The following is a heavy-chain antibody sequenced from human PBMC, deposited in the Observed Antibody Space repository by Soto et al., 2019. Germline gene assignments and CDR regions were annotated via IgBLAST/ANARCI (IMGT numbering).Heavy chain of an antibody. Sequence: SETLSLTCTVSGGSISSGGYYWSWIRQHPGKGLEWIGYIYYSGSTYYNPSLKSRVTISVDTSKNQFSLKLSSVTAADTAVYYYARDVRGPQGGYYDYWGQGTLVTVSS. CDR1: GGSISSGGYY. V-gene: IGHV4-31*03. J-gene: IGHJ4*02. CDR3: ARDVRGPQGGYYDY. CDR2: IYYSGST. D-gene: IGHD3-22*01.